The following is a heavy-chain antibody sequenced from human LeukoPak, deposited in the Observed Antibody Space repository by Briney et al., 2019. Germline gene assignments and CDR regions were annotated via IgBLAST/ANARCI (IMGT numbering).Heavy chain of an antibody. CDR2: IKSEVDGGTT. J-gene: IGHJ3*01. V-gene: IGHV3-15*01. D-gene: IGHD3-10*01. CDR3: TTDAPYYYGSGSKTDALDL. Sequence: GGSLRLSCAASGFTFSDAWMYWVRQAPGKGLEWVGRIKSEVDGGTTDYTAPVKGRFTISRDDSKDTLYLQMNSLKTEDTAVYYCTTDAPYYYGSGSKTDALDLWGQGTRVTVSS. CDR1: GFTFSDAW.